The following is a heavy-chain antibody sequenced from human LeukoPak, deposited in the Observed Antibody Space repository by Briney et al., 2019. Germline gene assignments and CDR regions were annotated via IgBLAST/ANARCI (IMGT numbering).Heavy chain of an antibody. Sequence: GGSLRLSYAASGFTFNSYSMNWVRQAPGKGLEWVSYISSTSSNIYYADSVKGRFTISRDNAKNSLYLQMSSLRAEDTAVYYCARAKAAAGTDFQHWGQGTLVTVSS. D-gene: IGHD6-13*01. CDR1: GFTFNSYS. CDR3: ARAKAAAGTDFQH. V-gene: IGHV3-48*01. CDR2: ISSTSSNI. J-gene: IGHJ1*01.